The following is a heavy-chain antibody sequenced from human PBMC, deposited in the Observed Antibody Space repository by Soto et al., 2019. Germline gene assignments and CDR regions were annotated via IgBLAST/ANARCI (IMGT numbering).Heavy chain of an antibody. D-gene: IGHD3-10*01. J-gene: IGHJ5*02. CDR1: GGSFSCYY. Sequence: SETLSLTCAVYGGSFSCYYWSWIRQPPGKGLEWIGEINHSGSTNYNPSLKSRVTISVDTSKNQFSLKLSSVTAADTAVYHCARGMTGIIRGWFDPWGQGTLVTVSS. CDR3: ARGMTGIIRGWFDP. CDR2: INHSGST. V-gene: IGHV4-34*01.